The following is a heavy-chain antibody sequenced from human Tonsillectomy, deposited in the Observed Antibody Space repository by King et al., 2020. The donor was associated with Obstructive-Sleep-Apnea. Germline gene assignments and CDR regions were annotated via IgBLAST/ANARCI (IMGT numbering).Heavy chain of an antibody. V-gene: IGHV3-30*18. CDR3: AKYENSGGSAWYPLDS. J-gene: IGHJ4*02. Sequence: VQLVESGGGVVQPGRSLRLSCAASGFTFTNYGMHWVRQAPGKGLEWVAVISFDGDNKFYTDSVQGRFIISRDNSKNTLYLQMNSLRVEDTAMYFCAKYENSGGSAWYPLDSWGQGILVTVSS. CDR2: ISFDGDNK. CDR1: GFTFTNYG. D-gene: IGHD6-19*01.